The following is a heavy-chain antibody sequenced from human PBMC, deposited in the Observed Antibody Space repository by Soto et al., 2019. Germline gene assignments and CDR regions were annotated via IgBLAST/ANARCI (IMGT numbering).Heavy chain of an antibody. CDR2: INSDGSST. D-gene: IGHD5-12*01. J-gene: IGHJ6*03. V-gene: IGHV3-74*01. Sequence: GGSLRLSCAASGFTFRSYWMHWVRQAPGKGLVWVSRINSDGSSTSYADSVKGRFTISRDNAKNTLYLQMNSLRAEDTAVYYCARDTGYSGYDPYYYYYMDVWGKGTTVTVSS. CDR3: ARDTGYSGYDPYYYYYMDV. CDR1: GFTFRSYW.